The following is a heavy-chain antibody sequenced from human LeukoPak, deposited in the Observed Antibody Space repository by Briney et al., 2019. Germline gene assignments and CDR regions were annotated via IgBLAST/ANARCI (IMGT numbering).Heavy chain of an antibody. V-gene: IGHV1-2*02. CDR2: INPNSGGT. CDR3: ARTSGDMVRGVIDYYYYGMDV. CDR1: GYTFTGYY. Sequence: ASVKVSCKASGYTFTGYYMHWVRQAPGQRLEWMGWINPNSGGTNYAQKLQGRVTMTRDTSISTAYMGLSRLRSDDTAVYYCARTSGDMVRGVIDYYYYGMDVWGQGTTVTVSS. D-gene: IGHD3-10*01. J-gene: IGHJ6*02.